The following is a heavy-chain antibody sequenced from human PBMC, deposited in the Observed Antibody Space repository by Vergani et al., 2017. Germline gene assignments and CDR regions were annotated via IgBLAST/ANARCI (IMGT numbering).Heavy chain of an antibody. CDR1: EYSFGNYW. CDR3: ARHTTYTDY. D-gene: IGHD1-1*01. J-gene: IGHJ4*02. CDR2: IYPADSDT. Sequence: EVELVQSGPEMRKPGESLKISCKGSEYSFGNYWIGWVRQLPGKGLEWMGIIYPADSDTRYSQSFQGQVTISADKSISTAFLQWDSLKASDTALYYCARHTTYTDYWGQGTLVTVSS. V-gene: IGHV5-51*01.